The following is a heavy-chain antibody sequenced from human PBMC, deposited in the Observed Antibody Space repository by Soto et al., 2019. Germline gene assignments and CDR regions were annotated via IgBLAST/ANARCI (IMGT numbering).Heavy chain of an antibody. V-gene: IGHV4-4*02. J-gene: IGHJ4*02. CDR1: GDSISKNYW. Sequence: QVYLQESGPGLVKPSGTLSLTCSVSGDSISKNYWWSWVRQSPGKGLEWIGEIYQSGDTKYDPSLKSRVLMSVDTFNNQFSLILRSVTAADTAIYFCARLRGFGLLDYWGQGMLVTVSS. CDR3: ARLRGFGLLDY. D-gene: IGHD3-10*01. CDR2: IYQSGDT.